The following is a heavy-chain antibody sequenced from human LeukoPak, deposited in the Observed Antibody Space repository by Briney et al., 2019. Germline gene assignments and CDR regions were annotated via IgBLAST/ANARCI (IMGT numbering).Heavy chain of an antibody. CDR2: ISISGSTI. D-gene: IGHD3-22*01. CDR1: GFTFSSYE. J-gene: IGHJ4*02. V-gene: IGHV3-48*03. Sequence: GGSLRLSCAASGFTFSSYEMNWVRQAPGKGLEWVSYISISGSTIYYADSVKGRFTISRDNAKNSLYLQMNSLRAEDTAVYYCVRDRGRYDSSGYYYEAYFDYWGQGTLVTVSS. CDR3: VRDRGRYDSSGYYYEAYFDY.